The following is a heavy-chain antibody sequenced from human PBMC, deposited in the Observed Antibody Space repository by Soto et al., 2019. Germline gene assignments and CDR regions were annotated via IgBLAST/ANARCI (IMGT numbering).Heavy chain of an antibody. V-gene: IGHV4-59*08. CDR3: ARLYGFSGFDY. CDR2: IYYSGST. Sequence: SETLSVTCTVSGGSISSYYWSWIRQPPGKGLEWIGYIYYSGSTNYNPSLKSRVTISVDTSKNQFSLKLSSVTAADTAVYYCARLYGFSGFDYWGQGTLVTVST. CDR1: GGSISSYY. J-gene: IGHJ4*02. D-gene: IGHD6-25*01.